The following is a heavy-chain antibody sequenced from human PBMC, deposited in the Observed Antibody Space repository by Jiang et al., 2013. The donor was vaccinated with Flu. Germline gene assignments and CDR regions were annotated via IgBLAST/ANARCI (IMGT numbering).Heavy chain of an antibody. V-gene: IGHV5-51*01. CDR1: GYNFFGYW. D-gene: IGHD1-20*01. CDR2: IYPDDSQT. Sequence: VQLVESGAEVKKPGESLKISCKGSGYNFFGYWIAWVRQMPGKGLEWMGIIYPDDSQTRYSPSFQGLVIISADKSINTAYLQWSSLKTSDTAIYYCARHGITATGPGSTFDIWAKGHWSPSLQ. J-gene: IGHJ3*02. CDR3: ARHGITATGPGSTFDI.